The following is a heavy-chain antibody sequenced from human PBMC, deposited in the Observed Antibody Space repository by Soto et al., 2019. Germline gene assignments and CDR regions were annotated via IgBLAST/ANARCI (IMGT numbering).Heavy chain of an antibody. Sequence: ASVKVSCKASGYTFTSYDINWVRQATGQGLDWRGWMNPNSGNTGYAQKFQGRVTMTRNTSISTAYMELSSLRSEDTAVYYCARGGVSAKLRKIYGSGYNWFDPWGQGTLVTVSS. V-gene: IGHV1-8*01. D-gene: IGHD3-10*01. J-gene: IGHJ5*02. CDR2: MNPNSGNT. CDR3: ARGGVSAKLRKIYGSGYNWFDP. CDR1: GYTFTSYD.